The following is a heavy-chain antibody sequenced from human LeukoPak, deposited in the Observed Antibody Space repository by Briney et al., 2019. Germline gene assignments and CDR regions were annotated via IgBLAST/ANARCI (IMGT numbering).Heavy chain of an antibody. Sequence: SETLSLTCTVSGGSISSYYWSWIRQPPGKGLEWIGYIYYSGSTNYNPSLKSRVTISVDTSKNQFSLKLSSVTAADTAIYYCARQAGIYYYDSSGWVYFDIWGQGTMVTVSS. CDR1: GGSISSYY. CDR2: IYYSGST. V-gene: IGHV4-59*01. D-gene: IGHD3-22*01. CDR3: ARQAGIYYYDSSGWVYFDI. J-gene: IGHJ3*02.